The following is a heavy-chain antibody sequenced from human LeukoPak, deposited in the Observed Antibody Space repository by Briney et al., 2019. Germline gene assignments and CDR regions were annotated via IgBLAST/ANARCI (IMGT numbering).Heavy chain of an antibody. Sequence: ASVKVSCKASGGTFSSYAISWVRQAPGQGLEWMGGIIPIFGTANYAQKFQGRVTITADKSTSTAYMELSSLRSEDTAVYYCARFRAYNYAPLDYWGQGTLVTVSS. CDR1: GGTFSSYA. CDR3: ARFRAYNYAPLDY. CDR2: IIPIFGTA. D-gene: IGHD5-24*01. J-gene: IGHJ4*02. V-gene: IGHV1-69*06.